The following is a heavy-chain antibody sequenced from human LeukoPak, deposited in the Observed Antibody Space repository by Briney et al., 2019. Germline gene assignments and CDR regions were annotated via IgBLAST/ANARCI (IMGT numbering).Heavy chain of an antibody. CDR2: INHSGST. D-gene: IGHD4-23*01. CDR1: GGSFSGYY. V-gene: IGHV4-34*01. CDR3: ARGHDYGGNYWLDP. Sequence: SETLSLTCAVYGGSFSGYYWSWIRQSPGKGLEWIGEINHSGSTNYNPSLKSRVTISVDTSKNQFSLKLSSVTAADTAVYYCARGHDYGGNYWLDPWGQGTLVTVSS. J-gene: IGHJ5*02.